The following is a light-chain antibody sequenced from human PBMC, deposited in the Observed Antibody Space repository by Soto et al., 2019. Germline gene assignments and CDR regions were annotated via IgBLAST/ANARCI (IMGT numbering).Light chain of an antibody. J-gene: IGLJ2*01. CDR2: DVS. CDR3: SSYTTSGNFGVV. CDR1: RSDVGGYNY. V-gene: IGLV2-14*03. Sequence: QSALTQPASVSGSPGQSITISCTGTRSDVGGYNYVSWYQLHPGKAPKLMIYDVSNRPSGVSNRFSGSKSGNTASLTISGLQAEDEADYYCSSYTTSGNFGVVFGGGTKLTVL.